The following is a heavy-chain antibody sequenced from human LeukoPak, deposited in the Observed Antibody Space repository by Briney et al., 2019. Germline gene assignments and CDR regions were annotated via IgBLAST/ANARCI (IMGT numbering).Heavy chain of an antibody. V-gene: IGHV1-24*01. CDR2: FDPEDGET. CDR1: GYTLTELS. Sequence: ASVKVSCKVSGYTLTELSMHWVRQAPGKGLEWMGGFDPEDGETIYAQKFQGRVTMTEDTSTDTAYMELSSLRSEDTAVYYCARAPPFSSPLRCMDVWGQGTTVTVSS. J-gene: IGHJ6*02. D-gene: IGHD4-17*01. CDR3: ARAPPFSSPLRCMDV.